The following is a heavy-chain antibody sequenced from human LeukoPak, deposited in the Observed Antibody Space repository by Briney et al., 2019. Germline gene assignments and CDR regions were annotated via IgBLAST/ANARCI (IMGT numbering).Heavy chain of an antibody. V-gene: IGHV1-18*01. CDR1: GYTFTSYG. Sequence: ASVKVSCKASGYTFTSYGISWVRQAPGQVLEWMGWISAYNGNTNYAQKLQGRVTMTTDTSTSTAYMELRSLRSDDTAVYYCARDRKGYRSRVGWFDPWGQGTLVTVSS. CDR2: ISAYNGNT. J-gene: IGHJ5*02. CDR3: ARDRKGYRSRVGWFDP. D-gene: IGHD6-13*01.